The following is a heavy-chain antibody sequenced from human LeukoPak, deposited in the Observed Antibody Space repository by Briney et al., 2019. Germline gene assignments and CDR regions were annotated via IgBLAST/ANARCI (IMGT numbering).Heavy chain of an antibody. CDR3: AREGSDYYGSGSYYNHFDH. D-gene: IGHD3-10*01. CDR1: GYTFTSYG. Sequence: GASVKVSCKASGYTFTSYGTSWVRQAPGQGLEWMGWISAYNGNTNYAQKLQGRVTMTTDTSTSTAYMELRSLRSDDTAVYYCAREGSDYYGSGSYYNHFDHWGQGTLVTVSS. V-gene: IGHV1-18*04. CDR2: ISAYNGNT. J-gene: IGHJ4*02.